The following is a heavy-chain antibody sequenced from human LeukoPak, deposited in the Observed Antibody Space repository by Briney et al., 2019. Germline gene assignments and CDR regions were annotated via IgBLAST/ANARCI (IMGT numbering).Heavy chain of an antibody. CDR1: GGSISSYY. V-gene: IGHV4-59*01. D-gene: IGHD2-2*01. CDR3: ARRCSSTSCYDY. CDR2: IYYSGST. Sequence: SETLSLTCTVSGGSISSYYWSWIRQPPGKGLEWIGYIYYSGSTNYNPSLKSRVTISVDTSKNQFSLKLSSVTAADTAVYYCARRCSSTSCYDYWGQETLVTVSS. J-gene: IGHJ4*02.